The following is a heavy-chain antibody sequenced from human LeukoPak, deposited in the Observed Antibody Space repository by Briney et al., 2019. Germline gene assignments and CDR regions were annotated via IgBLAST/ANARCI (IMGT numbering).Heavy chain of an antibody. V-gene: IGHV3-23*01. CDR3: AKGGYYDILTGQR. J-gene: IGHJ4*02. CDR1: GFTVSSNY. D-gene: IGHD3-9*01. CDR2: ISGSGGST. Sequence: GGSLRLSCAASGFTVSSNYMSWVRQAPGKGLEWVSAISGSGGSTYYADSVKGRFTISRDNSKNTLYLQMNSLRAEDTAVYYCAKGGYYDILTGQRWGQGTLVTVSS.